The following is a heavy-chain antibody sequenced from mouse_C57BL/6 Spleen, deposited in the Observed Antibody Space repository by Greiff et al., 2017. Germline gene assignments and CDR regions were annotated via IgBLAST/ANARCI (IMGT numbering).Heavy chain of an antibody. CDR1: GFTFSDYG. V-gene: IGHV5-17*01. Sequence: VQLKESGGGLVKPGGSLKLSCAASGFTFSDYGMHWVRQAPEKGLEWVAYISSGSSTIYYADTVKGRFTISRDNAKNTLFLQMTSLRSEDTAMYYCARDDGYPGYWGQGTTLTVSS. J-gene: IGHJ2*01. D-gene: IGHD2-3*01. CDR3: ARDDGYPGY. CDR2: ISSGSSTI.